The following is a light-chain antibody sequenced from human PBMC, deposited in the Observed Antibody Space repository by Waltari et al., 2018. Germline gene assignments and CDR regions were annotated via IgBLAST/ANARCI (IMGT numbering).Light chain of an antibody. J-gene: IGKJ2*03. V-gene: IGKV3-20*01. Sequence: EILLTQSPGTLYLYPGERATLPCRASQTVSNSYLAWYQQKPGQAPRLLIYGVSRRATGIPDRVTGSGSGTDFSLTISGLEPEDFAVYYCQQYAGAPYSFGQGTKLEIK. CDR2: GVS. CDR1: QTVSNSY. CDR3: QQYAGAPYS.